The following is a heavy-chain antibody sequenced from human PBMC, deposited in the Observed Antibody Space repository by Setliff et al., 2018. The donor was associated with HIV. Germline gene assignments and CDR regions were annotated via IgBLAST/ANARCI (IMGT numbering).Heavy chain of an antibody. Sequence: ASVKVSCKASGYSFTDYYIHWVRQAPGQGLEWMGWINPKSDGTNYAQKFQGWITMTRDTSISTAYMELSRLRSDDTAVYYCARDARYYYDSSGYYPFDYWGQGTLVTVSS. V-gene: IGHV1-2*04. CDR3: ARDARYYYDSSGYYPFDY. D-gene: IGHD3-22*01. CDR1: GYSFTDYY. CDR2: INPKSDGT. J-gene: IGHJ4*02.